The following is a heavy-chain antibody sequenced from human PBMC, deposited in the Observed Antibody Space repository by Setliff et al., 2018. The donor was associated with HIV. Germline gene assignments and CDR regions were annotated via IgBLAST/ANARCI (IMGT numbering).Heavy chain of an antibody. J-gene: IGHJ4*02. V-gene: IGHV3-23*01. CDR3: AKGASFSGSYFDY. CDR1: GFTFSSYA. CDR2: INSNGGST. Sequence: GGSLRLSCVASGFTFSSYAMSWVRQAPGKGLEWVSTINSNGGSTYYADSVKGRFTISRDNSKSTLSLQMNSLRVEDTAVYYCAKGASFSGSYFDYWGQGTLVTVSS. D-gene: IGHD5-12*01.